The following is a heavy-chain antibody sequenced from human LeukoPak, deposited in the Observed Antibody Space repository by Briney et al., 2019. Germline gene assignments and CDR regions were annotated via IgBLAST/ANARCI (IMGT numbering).Heavy chain of an antibody. CDR1: GFTFSSYA. CDR2: ISSNGGST. Sequence: PGGSLRLFCAASGFTFSSYAMHWVRQAPGKGLEYVSAISSNGGSTYYANSVKGRFTISRDNSKNTLYFEMGSLRAEDMAVYYCARDGPYSSSSENYYGMDVWGQGTTVTVSS. CDR3: ARDGPYSSSSENYYGMDV. J-gene: IGHJ6*02. D-gene: IGHD6-6*01. V-gene: IGHV3-64*01.